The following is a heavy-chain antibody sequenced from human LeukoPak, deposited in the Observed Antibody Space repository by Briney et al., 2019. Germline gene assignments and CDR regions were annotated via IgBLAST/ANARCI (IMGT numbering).Heavy chain of an antibody. J-gene: IGHJ6*04. CDR3: ARHIAYSSMDV. CDR2: IHPAGGT. Sequence: SETLSLTCTVSGGSIRGDFWSWIRQPPGKGLEWVAYIHPAGGTKYNLSLQSRVTVSVDTRKNQVSLRLSSVTAADTAVYYCARHIAYSSMDVWGKGTTVTVST. D-gene: IGHD2-21*01. V-gene: IGHV4-59*08. CDR1: GGSIRGDF.